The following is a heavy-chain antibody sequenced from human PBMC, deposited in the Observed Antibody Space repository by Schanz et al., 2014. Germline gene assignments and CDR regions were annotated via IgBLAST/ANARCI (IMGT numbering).Heavy chain of an antibody. V-gene: IGHV3-33*01. CDR1: GFTFSKYG. Sequence: QVQLVESGGGVVQPGRSLRLSCAASGFTFSKYGVHWVRQAPGKGLEWVAIIWYDGSNKYYADSVKGRFTISRDNSKNTLFLQMSSLTAEDTAVYYCAATTILADWGQGTLVDVSS. J-gene: IGHJ4*02. D-gene: IGHD3-3*01. CDR3: AATTILAD. CDR2: IWYDGSNK.